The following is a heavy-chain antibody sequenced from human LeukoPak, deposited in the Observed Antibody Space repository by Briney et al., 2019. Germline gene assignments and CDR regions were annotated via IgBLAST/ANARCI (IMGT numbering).Heavy chain of an antibody. V-gene: IGHV3-23*01. CDR1: GFTFSSYG. CDR2: ISGSGGST. J-gene: IGHJ4*02. CDR3: AKGSLGGSFDY. D-gene: IGHD1-26*01. Sequence: GGSLRLSCAASGFTFSSYGMSGVRQAPGKGLEWVSAISGSGGSTYYADSVKGRFTISRDNSKNTLYLQMNSLRAEDTAVYYCAKGSLGGSFDYWGQGTLVTVSS.